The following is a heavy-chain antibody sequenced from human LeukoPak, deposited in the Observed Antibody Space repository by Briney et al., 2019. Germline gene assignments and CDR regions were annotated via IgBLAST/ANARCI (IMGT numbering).Heavy chain of an antibody. J-gene: IGHJ4*02. V-gene: IGHV3-48*01. D-gene: IGHD3-9*01. CDR3: ARDTDWLFDY. CDR1: GFTFSEYS. Sequence: GGSLRLSCAASGFTFSEYSMNWVRQAPGKGLEWISYINNDRSSIADSVKGRFTISRDTAENSLFLQMNSLRAEDTAVYYCARDTDWLFDYWGQGILVTVSS. CDR2: INNDRSS.